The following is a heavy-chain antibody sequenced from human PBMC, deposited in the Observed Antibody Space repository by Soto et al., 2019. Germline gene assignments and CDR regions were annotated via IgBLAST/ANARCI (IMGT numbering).Heavy chain of an antibody. Sequence: PETLSLTSTVPGSSINSSGYYWGWIRQPPGKGLEWMGSMFYGVSTYYNPSLKSRVTVSVDTSKNQFSLNLRSVTAADTAVYYCARLPSRHLVDYWGQGTLVTVSS. V-gene: IGHV4-39*01. CDR2: MFYGVST. CDR1: GSSINSSGYY. CDR3: ARLPSRHLVDY. D-gene: IGHD3-3*02. J-gene: IGHJ4*02.